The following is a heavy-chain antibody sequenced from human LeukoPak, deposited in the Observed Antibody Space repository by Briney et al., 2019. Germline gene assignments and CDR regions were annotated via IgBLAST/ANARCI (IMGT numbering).Heavy chain of an antibody. D-gene: IGHD1-26*01. J-gene: IGHJ6*02. Sequence: GGSLRLSCAASGFTFSDYYMTWIRQAPGKGLEWVSYISGVADSIYYGDSVKGRFTISRDNAKKSVYLQMNSLRADDTAVYYCARGGALGMDVWGQGTTVTVS. CDR3: ARGGALGMDV. CDR2: ISGVADSI. V-gene: IGHV3-11*01. CDR1: GFTFSDYY.